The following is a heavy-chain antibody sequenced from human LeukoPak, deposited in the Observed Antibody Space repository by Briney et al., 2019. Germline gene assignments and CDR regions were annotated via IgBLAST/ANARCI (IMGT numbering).Heavy chain of an antibody. CDR2: MCYSGST. J-gene: IGHJ5*02. Sequence: SETLSLTCTVSGGSISSSSYYWGWIRQPPGKGLEWIGSMCYSGSTNYNPSLKSRVTISIDTSKNQFSLKLSSVTAADTAVYYCARRVVESAVITERNWFDPWGQGTLVTVSS. CDR1: GGSISSSSYY. CDR3: ARRVVESAVITERNWFDP. V-gene: IGHV4-61*05. D-gene: IGHD4-11*01.